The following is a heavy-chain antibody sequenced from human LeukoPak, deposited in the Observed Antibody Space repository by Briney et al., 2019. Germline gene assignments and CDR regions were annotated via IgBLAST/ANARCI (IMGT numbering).Heavy chain of an antibody. J-gene: IGHJ4*02. CDR2: ISAYNGNT. D-gene: IGHD4-23*01. V-gene: IGHV1-18*01. CDR1: GYTFTSYG. Sequence: AASVKVSRKASGYTFTSYGISWVRQAPGQGLEWMGWISAYNGNTNYAQKLQGRVTMTTDTSTSTAYMELRSLRSDDTAVYFCARALYGANSGIDYWGQGALVTVSS. CDR3: ARALYGANSGIDY.